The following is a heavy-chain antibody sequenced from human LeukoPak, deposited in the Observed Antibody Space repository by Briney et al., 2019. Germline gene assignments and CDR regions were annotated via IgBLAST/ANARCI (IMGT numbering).Heavy chain of an antibody. D-gene: IGHD3-22*01. Sequence: ASVKVSCKASGYTFTSYYMHWVRQAPGQGLEWMGIINLSGGSTSYAQKFQGRVTMTRDTSTSTVYMELSSLRSEDTAVYYCARDGPFSRYYYDSSGYSTRRPFDYWGQGTLVTVSS. CDR1: GYTFTSYY. CDR2: INLSGGST. J-gene: IGHJ4*02. V-gene: IGHV1-46*01. CDR3: ARDGPFSRYYYDSSGYSTRRPFDY.